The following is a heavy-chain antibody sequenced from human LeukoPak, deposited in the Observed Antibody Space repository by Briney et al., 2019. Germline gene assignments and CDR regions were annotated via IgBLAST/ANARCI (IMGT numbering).Heavy chain of an antibody. V-gene: IGHV4-59*12. Sequence: SETLSLTCTVSGGSISSYYWSWIRQPPGKGLEWIGYIYYSGSTNYNPSLKSRVTISVDTSKNQFSLKLSSVTAADTAVYYCARRRGYSGRLFDPWGQGTLVTVSS. J-gene: IGHJ5*02. CDR1: GGSISSYY. CDR2: IYYSGST. CDR3: ARRRGYSGRLFDP. D-gene: IGHD5-12*01.